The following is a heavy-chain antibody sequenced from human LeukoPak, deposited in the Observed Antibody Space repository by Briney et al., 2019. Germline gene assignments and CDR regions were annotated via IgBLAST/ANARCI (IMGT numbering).Heavy chain of an antibody. V-gene: IGHV3-23*01. Sequence: PGGSLRLSCATSGFSFGSYAMSWVRQAPGKGLEWVSSISGSGMFTYYADSVKGRFTISRDNSKNTLYLQMNSLRAEDTAVYYCAKEGTEAGTPNYGMDVWGQGTTVTVSS. D-gene: IGHD6-13*01. CDR1: GFSFGSYA. CDR2: ISGSGMFT. J-gene: IGHJ6*02. CDR3: AKEGTEAGTPNYGMDV.